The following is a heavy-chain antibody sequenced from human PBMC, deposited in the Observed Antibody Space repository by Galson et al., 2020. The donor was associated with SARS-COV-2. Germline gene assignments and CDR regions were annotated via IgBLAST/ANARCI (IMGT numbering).Heavy chain of an antibody. V-gene: IGHV4-34*01. D-gene: IGHD2-2*01. CDR3: ARGHRGVVPAPILGLGPFYSYYHIDV. CDR1: GGSFSGYY. J-gene: IGHJ6*03. CDR2: INNSGST. Sequence: SETLSLTCAVYGGSFSGYYWSWVRQPPGEGLAWIGAINNSGSTNYSPSLKSRVTISVDTSKNQFSLNLRSLTAADTALYYWARGHRGVVPAPILGLGPFYSYYHIDVWGQGTTVTVSS.